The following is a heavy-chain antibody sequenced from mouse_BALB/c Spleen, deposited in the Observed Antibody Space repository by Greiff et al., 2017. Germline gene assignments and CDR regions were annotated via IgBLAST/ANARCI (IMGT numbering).Heavy chain of an antibody. J-gene: IGHJ2*01. D-gene: IGHD3-1*01. CDR3: ARQAGLDY. Sequence: EVQVVESGGDLVKPGGSLKLSCAASGFTFSSYGMSWVRQTPDKRLEWVATISSGGSYTYYPDSVKGRFTISRDNAKNTLYLQMSSLKSEDTAMYYGARQAGLDYWGQGTTLTVAS. CDR1: GFTFSSYG. CDR2: ISSGGSYT. V-gene: IGHV5-6*01.